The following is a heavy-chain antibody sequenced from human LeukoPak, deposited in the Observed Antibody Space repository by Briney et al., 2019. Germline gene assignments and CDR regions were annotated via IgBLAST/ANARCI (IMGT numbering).Heavy chain of an antibody. CDR3: ARGTNYYDSTGMSD. CDR2: ISYDGSNK. J-gene: IGHJ4*02. V-gene: IGHV3-30-3*01. D-gene: IGHD3-22*01. CDR1: GFTFSSYA. Sequence: PGGSLRLSCAASGFTFSSYAMHWVRQAPGKGLEWVAVISYDGSNKYYADSVKGRFTISRDNTKNTLYLQVNSLRAEDTAVYFCARGTNYYDSTGMSDWGQGTLVTVSS.